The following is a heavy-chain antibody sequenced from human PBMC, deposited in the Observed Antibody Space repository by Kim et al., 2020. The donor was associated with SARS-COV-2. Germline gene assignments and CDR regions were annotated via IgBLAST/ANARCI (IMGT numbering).Heavy chain of an antibody. CDR3: ARVARGDSRYFDL. V-gene: IGHV3-74*01. CDR1: GFTFSSYW. CDR2: INSDGSST. J-gene: IGHJ2*01. D-gene: IGHD2-21*01. Sequence: GGSLRLSCAASGFTFSSYWMHWVRQAPGKGLVWVSRINSDGSSTSYADSVKGRFTISRDNAKNTLYLQMNSLRAEDTAVYYCARVARGDSRYFDLWGRGTLVTVSS.